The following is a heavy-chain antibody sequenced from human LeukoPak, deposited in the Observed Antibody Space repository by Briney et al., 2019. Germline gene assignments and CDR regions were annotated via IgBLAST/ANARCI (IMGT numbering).Heavy chain of an antibody. CDR3: ARGRGYSGSEK. CDR2: INHSGST. CDR1: GGSFSGYY. D-gene: IGHD5-12*01. V-gene: IGHV4-34*01. J-gene: IGHJ3*01. Sequence: SETLSLTCAVYGGSFSGYYWSWIRQPPGKGLEWIGEINHSGSTNYNPSLKSRVTISVDTSKNQFSLKLSSVTAADTAVYYCARGRGYSGSEKWGQGTMVTVSS.